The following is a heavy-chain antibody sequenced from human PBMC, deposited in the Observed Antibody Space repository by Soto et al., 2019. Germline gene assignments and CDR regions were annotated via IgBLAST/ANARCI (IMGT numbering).Heavy chain of an antibody. J-gene: IGHJ6*02. Sequence: QVQLVQSGAEVKRPGASVKVSCKASGYTFTNYDVAWVRRAPGQGLQWMGWISISKGKTYYEQSFQGRVTMTTDTVTNTGYMEVRSLRSDDTAVYYCARKGYIGNFGLDVWGQGTTVPVSS. CDR3: ARKGYIGNFGLDV. CDR1: GYTFTNYD. CDR2: ISISKGKT. D-gene: IGHD5-12*01. V-gene: IGHV1-18*01.